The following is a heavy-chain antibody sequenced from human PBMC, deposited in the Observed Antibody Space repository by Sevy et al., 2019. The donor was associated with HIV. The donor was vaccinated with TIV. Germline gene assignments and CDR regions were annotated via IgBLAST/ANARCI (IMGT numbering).Heavy chain of an antibody. CDR1: GFSFSDAW. J-gene: IGHJ1*01. CDR3: TTEGAD. CDR2: VRSKGDGGTA. Sequence: GGSLRLSCAASGFSFSDAWLSWVRQVPGEGLEWVGRVRSKGDGGTAEYAAPVKGRFTIARDDSKNTMYVQMNNLKNEDTGIYYCTTEGADWGQGTLVTVSS. V-gene: IGHV3-15*01.